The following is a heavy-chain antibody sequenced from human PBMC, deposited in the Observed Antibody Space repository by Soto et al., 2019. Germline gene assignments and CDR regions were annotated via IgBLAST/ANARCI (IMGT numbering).Heavy chain of an antibody. CDR1: GFTFSTYA. CDR3: AKDLRGGYHGGGKWFDP. V-gene: IGHV3-23*01. J-gene: IGHJ5*02. CDR2: ISGGGTST. Sequence: EVQLFESGGGLVQPGGSLRLSCAASGFTFSTYAMTWVRQSPGKGLEWVSAISGGGTSTYYPDSVNGRVTISRDNSKKRLYLHMNSPRADDTAVYYCAKDLRGGYHGGGKWFDPWGQGTLVTVSS. D-gene: IGHD1-26*01.